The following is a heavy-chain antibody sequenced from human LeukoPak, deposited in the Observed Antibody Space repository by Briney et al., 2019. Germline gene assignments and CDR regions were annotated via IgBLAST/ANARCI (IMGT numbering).Heavy chain of an antibody. V-gene: IGHV3-23*01. Sequence: GGSLRLSCAASGFTFSSYAMSWVRQAPGKGLEWVSAISGSGGSTYYADSVKGLFTISRDNSKNTLYLQMNSLRAEDTAVYYCAKDRVGATTGYFDYWGQGTLVTVSS. D-gene: IGHD1-26*01. CDR2: ISGSGGST. CDR3: AKDRVGATTGYFDY. J-gene: IGHJ4*02. CDR1: GFTFSSYA.